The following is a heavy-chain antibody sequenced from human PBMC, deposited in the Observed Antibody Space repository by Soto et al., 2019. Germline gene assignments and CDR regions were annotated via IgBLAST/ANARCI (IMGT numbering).Heavy chain of an antibody. D-gene: IGHD1-26*01. J-gene: IGHJ4*02. CDR2: AHHSGHT. Sequence: QVQLQESGPGLVKPSGTLSLTCTVSGGSMSSSNWWNLVRQSPGKGLEWIGEAHHSGHTNYNPSLKSRVTISVDKSKNHFSLKLSSVTAADTAVYYCARSEATGLDYWGQGTLVTVSS. CDR3: ARSEATGLDY. V-gene: IGHV4-4*02. CDR1: GGSMSSSNW.